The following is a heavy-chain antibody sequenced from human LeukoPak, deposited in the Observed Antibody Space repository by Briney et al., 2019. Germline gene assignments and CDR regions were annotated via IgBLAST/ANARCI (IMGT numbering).Heavy chain of an antibody. CDR3: ARERDSSGYYFDY. J-gene: IGHJ4*02. V-gene: IGHV3-74*01. Sequence: SGGSLRLSCAASPFTFSSYWMHWVRQAPGKGLMWVSRINSDGYSISYADSVKGRFTISRDNAKNTLYLQMNSLRAEDTAVYYCARERDSSGYYFDYWGQGTLVTVSS. D-gene: IGHD3-22*01. CDR1: PFTFSSYW. CDR2: INSDGYSI.